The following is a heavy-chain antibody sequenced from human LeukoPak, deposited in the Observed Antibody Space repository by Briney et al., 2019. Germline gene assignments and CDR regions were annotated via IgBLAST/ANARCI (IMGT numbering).Heavy chain of an antibody. J-gene: IGHJ4*02. CDR2: IYSGGST. Sequence: GGSLRLSCAASGFTISTNYITWVRQAPGKGLEWVSVIYSGGSTEYADSVKGRFTISRDNAKNTLYLQMNSLRAEDTAVYYCARVEMATTEADYWGQGTLVTVSS. D-gene: IGHD5-24*01. CDR1: GFTISTNY. CDR3: ARVEMATTEADY. V-gene: IGHV3-66*01.